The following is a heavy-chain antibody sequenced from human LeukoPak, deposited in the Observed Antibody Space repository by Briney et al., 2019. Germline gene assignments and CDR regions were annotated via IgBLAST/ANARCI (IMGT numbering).Heavy chain of an antibody. CDR3: ARDDSSSDYYGMDV. CDR2: ISSSSSYI. D-gene: IGHD6-6*01. Sequence: PGGSLRLSCAASGFTFSRYSMNWVRQAPGKGLEWVSSISSSSSYIYYADSVKGRFTISRDNAKNSLYLQMNSLRAEDTAVYYCARDDSSSDYYGMDVWGQGTTVTVSS. CDR1: GFTFSRYS. J-gene: IGHJ6*02. V-gene: IGHV3-21*01.